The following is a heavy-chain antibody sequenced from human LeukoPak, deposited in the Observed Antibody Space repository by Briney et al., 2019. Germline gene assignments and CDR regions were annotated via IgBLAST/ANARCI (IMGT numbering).Heavy chain of an antibody. V-gene: IGHV4-31*03. CDR2: IYYSGST. CDR3: ARDRSERYSSGWYLDDDAFDI. D-gene: IGHD6-19*01. J-gene: IGHJ3*02. CDR1: GGSISSGGYY. Sequence: PSETLSLTCTVSGGSISSGGYYWSWIRQHPGKGLEWIGYIYYSGSTYYNPSLKSRVTMSGDTSKNQLSLRLTSVTAADTAVYYCARDRSERYSSGWYLDDDAFDIWGQGTMVTVSS.